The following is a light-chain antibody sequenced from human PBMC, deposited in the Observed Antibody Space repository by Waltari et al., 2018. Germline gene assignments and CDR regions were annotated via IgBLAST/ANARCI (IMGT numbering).Light chain of an antibody. V-gene: IGLV2-11*01. CDR1: SSDVGGTNY. CDR2: DVN. J-gene: IGLJ3*02. CDR3: CSFAASYSAV. Sequence: QSALTQPRSVSGSLGQSVTISCPGTSSDVGGTNYVPWYQPHPGKAPKLMIYDVNKRPSGVPDRVSGSKSGNTASLTISGLQTEDEADYYCCSFAASYSAVFGGGTRLTVL.